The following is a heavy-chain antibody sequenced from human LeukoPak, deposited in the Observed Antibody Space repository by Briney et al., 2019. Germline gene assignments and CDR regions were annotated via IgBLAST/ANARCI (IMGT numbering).Heavy chain of an antibody. Sequence: PSETLSLTCAVYGGSFSGYYWSWIRQPPGKGLEWIGEINHSGSTNYNPSLKSRVTISVDTSKNQFSLKLSSVTAADTAVYYCARQPNVSGYLMNWGQGTLVTVSS. CDR2: INHSGST. CDR3: ARQPNVSGYLMN. J-gene: IGHJ4*02. CDR1: GGSFSGYY. V-gene: IGHV4-34*01. D-gene: IGHD5-12*01.